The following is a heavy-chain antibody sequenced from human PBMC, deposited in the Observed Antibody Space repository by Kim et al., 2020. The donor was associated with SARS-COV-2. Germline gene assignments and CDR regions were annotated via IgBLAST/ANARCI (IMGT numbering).Heavy chain of an antibody. J-gene: IGHJ4*02. CDR1: GDSMSSGNYY. CDR2: IYYSGST. CDR3: ARERYSVRYSIDY. Sequence: SETLSLTCTVSGDSMSSGNYYWSWIRQHPGKGLEWIGYIYYSGSTYYNPSLKSRVTISVDTSKNQFSLKLNSVTAADTAVYYCARERYSVRYSIDYWGQGTLVTVSS. V-gene: IGHV4-31*03. D-gene: IGHD1-26*01.